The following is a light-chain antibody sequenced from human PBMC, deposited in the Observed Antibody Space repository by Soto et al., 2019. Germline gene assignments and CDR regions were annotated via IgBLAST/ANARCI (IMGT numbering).Light chain of an antibody. CDR1: QSVSSN. V-gene: IGKV3-15*01. J-gene: IGKJ5*01. Sequence: EILMTQSPATLSVSPGDGATLSCRASQSVSSNLAWYQQKPGQSPRLLIYGASTRDTGIPARFSGSGSGTEFTLTISSLEPEDSEVYYCQQRHMWPITFGQGTRLEIK. CDR2: GAS. CDR3: QQRHMWPIT.